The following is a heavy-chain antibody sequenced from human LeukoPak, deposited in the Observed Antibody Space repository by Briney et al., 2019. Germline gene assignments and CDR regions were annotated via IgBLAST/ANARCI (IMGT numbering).Heavy chain of an antibody. V-gene: IGHV3-23*01. CDR1: GFTFSSYA. Sequence: GGSLRLSCAVSGFTFSSYAMSWVRQAPGKGLEWVSAISGSGGSTYYADSVKGRFTISRDNSKNTLYLQMNSLRAEDTAVYYCAKDKGRFCSGGSCYSDAFDIWGQGTMVTVSS. J-gene: IGHJ3*02. CDR3: AKDKGRFCSGGSCYSDAFDI. CDR2: ISGSGGST. D-gene: IGHD2-15*01.